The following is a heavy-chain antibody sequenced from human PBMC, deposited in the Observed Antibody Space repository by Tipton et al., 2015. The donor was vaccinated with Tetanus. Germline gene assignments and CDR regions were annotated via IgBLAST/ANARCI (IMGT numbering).Heavy chain of an antibody. V-gene: IGHV3-33*08. Sequence: SLRLSCATSGLFFKNAWMNWVRQAPGKGLEWVAVSWYDGTDKYYADSVKGRFTISRDNSKNTLYLQMNSLRAEDTAVYYCAREADCSGGSCFSGGFDNWGQGTQVTVSS. CDR3: AREADCSGGSCFSGGFDN. D-gene: IGHD2-15*01. J-gene: IGHJ4*02. CDR2: SWYDGTDK. CDR1: GLFFKNAW.